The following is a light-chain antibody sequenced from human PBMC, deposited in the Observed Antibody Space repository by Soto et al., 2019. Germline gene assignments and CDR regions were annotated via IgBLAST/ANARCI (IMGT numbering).Light chain of an antibody. J-gene: IGLJ1*01. CDR1: SSDVGGYNY. Sequence: SVLTQPPSASGSPGQSVTISCTETSSDVGGYNYVSWYQQHPGKAPKLMIYEVSKRPSGVPDRFSGSKSGNTASLTVSGLQAEDEADYYCSSYAGSNMGRVFGTGTKVTVL. V-gene: IGLV2-8*01. CDR3: SSYAGSNMGRV. CDR2: EVS.